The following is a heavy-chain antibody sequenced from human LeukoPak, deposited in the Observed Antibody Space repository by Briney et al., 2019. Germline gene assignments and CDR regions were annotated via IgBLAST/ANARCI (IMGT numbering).Heavy chain of an antibody. Sequence: PGGSLRLSCAASGFTFSSYSMIWVRQAPGKGLEWVSYISSSSSTIYYADSVKGRFTISRDNAKNSLYLQMNSLRAEDTAVYYCARAGALDILGRAAPYYYYMDVWGKGTTVTVSS. CDR1: GFTFSSYS. V-gene: IGHV3-48*01. CDR2: ISSSSSTI. J-gene: IGHJ6*03. CDR3: ARAGALDILGRAAPYYYYMDV. D-gene: IGHD3-9*01.